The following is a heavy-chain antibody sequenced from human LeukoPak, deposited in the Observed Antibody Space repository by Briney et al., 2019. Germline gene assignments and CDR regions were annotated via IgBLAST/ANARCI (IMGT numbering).Heavy chain of an antibody. D-gene: IGHD3-22*01. V-gene: IGHV3-21*01. Sequence: GGSLRLSCAASGFTFSQYGMHWVRQAPGKGLEWVSSISSSSSYIYYADSVKGRFTISRDNAKNSLYLQMNSLRAEDTAVYYYARDPPYYYDSSGYREGYWGQGTLVTVSS. J-gene: IGHJ4*02. CDR1: GFTFSQYG. CDR3: ARDPPYYYDSSGYREGY. CDR2: ISSSSSYI.